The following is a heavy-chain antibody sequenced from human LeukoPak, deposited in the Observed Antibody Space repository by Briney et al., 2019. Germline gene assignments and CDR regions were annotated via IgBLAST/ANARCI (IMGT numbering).Heavy chain of an antibody. J-gene: IGHJ4*02. CDR2: ISGSGGST. D-gene: IGHD4-17*01. Sequence: GGSLRLSCAASGFTFSSYAMSWVRQAPGKGLEWVSAISGSGGSTYYADSVKGRFTISRDNSKNTVYLQMDSLRAEDTALYYCAKGGVYGDYYFDYWGQGTLVTVSS. CDR1: GFTFSSYA. V-gene: IGHV3-23*01. CDR3: AKGGVYGDYYFDY.